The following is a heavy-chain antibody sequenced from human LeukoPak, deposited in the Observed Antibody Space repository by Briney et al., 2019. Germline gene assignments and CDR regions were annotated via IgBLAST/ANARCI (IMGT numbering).Heavy chain of an antibody. J-gene: IGHJ6*02. CDR2: MNPNSGNT. CDR1: GYTFTSYD. V-gene: IGHV1-8*01. Sequence: GASVKVSCKASGYTFTSYDINWVRQATGQGLEWMRWMNPNSGNTGYAQKFQGRVTMTRNTSISTAYMELSSLRSEDTAVYYCARFQSIVVVPAATQLGGMDVWGQGTTVTVSS. D-gene: IGHD2-2*01. CDR3: ARFQSIVVVPAATQLGGMDV.